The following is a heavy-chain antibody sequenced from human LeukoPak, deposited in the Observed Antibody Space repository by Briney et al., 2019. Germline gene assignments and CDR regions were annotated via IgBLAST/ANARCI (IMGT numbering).Heavy chain of an antibody. CDR1: GFTFSDYY. V-gene: IGHV3-11*01. CDR2: ISGSGSTT. CDR3: ARRGPMIAPDY. J-gene: IGHJ4*02. Sequence: KPGGSLRLSCAASGFTFSDYYMSWVRQAPAKGLEWVSHISGSGSTTYYTDSVEGRFTISRDNAQNSLYLQMNSLRAEDTAVYFCARRGPMIAPDYWGQGTLVTVSS. D-gene: IGHD3-22*01.